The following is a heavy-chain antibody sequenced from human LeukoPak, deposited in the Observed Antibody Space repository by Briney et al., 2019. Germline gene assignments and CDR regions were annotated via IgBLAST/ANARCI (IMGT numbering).Heavy chain of an antibody. D-gene: IGHD4-23*01. CDR2: IHFGGTT. CDR3: ARDGSRWPFEY. CDR1: GXTVSISY. V-gene: IGHV3-53*01. J-gene: IGHJ4*02. Sequence: PGGSLRLSCAASGXTVSISYMSWVRQAPGKGLEWVSAIHFGGTTYYADSVKGRFTVSRDNSRNTLYLQMNSLRAEDTALYYCARDGSRWPFEYWGQGTLVTVSS.